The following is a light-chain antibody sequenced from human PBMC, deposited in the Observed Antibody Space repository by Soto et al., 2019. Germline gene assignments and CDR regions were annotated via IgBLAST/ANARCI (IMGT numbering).Light chain of an antibody. CDR1: QGISSY. Sequence: AIRMTQSPSSLSASTGDRVTITCRASQGISSYLAWYQQKPGKAPKLLIYAASTLQGGVPSRFSGSGSGTDFTLTISCLQSEDFATYYCQQYYSYPRTFGQGTKVEIK. J-gene: IGKJ1*01. CDR3: QQYYSYPRT. V-gene: IGKV1-8*01. CDR2: AAS.